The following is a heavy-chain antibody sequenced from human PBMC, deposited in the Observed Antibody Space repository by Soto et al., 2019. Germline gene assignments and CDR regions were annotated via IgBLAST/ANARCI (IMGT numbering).Heavy chain of an antibody. CDR1: GFTFSSYA. CDR3: ARGKLELTN. Sequence: GGSLRLSCAASGFTFSSYAMHWVRQAPGKGLEWVAVISYDGSSKYYADSVKGRFTISRDNSKNTLYLQMNSLRAEDTAVYYCARGKLELTNWGQRTLVTFSS. V-gene: IGHV3-30-3*01. J-gene: IGHJ4*02. CDR2: ISYDGSSK. D-gene: IGHD1-7*01.